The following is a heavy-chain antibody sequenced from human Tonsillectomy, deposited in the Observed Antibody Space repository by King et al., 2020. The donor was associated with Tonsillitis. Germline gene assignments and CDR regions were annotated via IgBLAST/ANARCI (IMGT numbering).Heavy chain of an antibody. J-gene: IGHJ6*02. CDR3: AKDRDSGDWHYYLYGMAV. CDR1: GFTFSNYV. V-gene: IGHV3-23*04. D-gene: IGHD4-17*01. CDR2: LSGSDGGT. Sequence: VQLVESGGGLVQPGGSLRLSCAVSGFTFSNYVMNWVRQAPGKGLEWVSALSGSDGGTYYADPVKGRFTISRDNSKNTLYLQMNSLRVEDPAVYYCAKDRDSGDWHYYLYGMAVWGQGTTVTVSS.